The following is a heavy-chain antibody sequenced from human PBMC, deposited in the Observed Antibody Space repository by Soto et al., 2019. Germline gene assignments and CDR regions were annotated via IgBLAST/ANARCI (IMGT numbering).Heavy chain of an antibody. CDR1: GYTFTSYA. D-gene: IGHD6-13*01. Sequence: ASVKVSCQTSGYTFTSYARHWVRQAPGQRLEWMGWINAGNGNTKYSQKFQGRVTITRDTSASTAYMELSSLRSEDTAVYYCARGIAPYYFDYWGQGTLVTVSS. CDR2: INAGNGNT. J-gene: IGHJ4*02. CDR3: ARGIAPYYFDY. V-gene: IGHV1-3*01.